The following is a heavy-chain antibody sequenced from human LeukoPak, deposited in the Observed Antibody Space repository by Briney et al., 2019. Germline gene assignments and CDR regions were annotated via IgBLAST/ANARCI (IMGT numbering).Heavy chain of an antibody. CDR1: GFTFSSYG. CDR3: ARDKRGFYTAMVIDC. Sequence: GGSLRLSCAASGFTFSSYGMHWVRQAPGKGLEWVAFIRYDGSNKYYADSVKGRFTISRDNSKNTLYLQMNSLRAEDTAVYYCARDKRGFYTAMVIDCWGQGTLVTVSS. J-gene: IGHJ4*02. CDR2: IRYDGSNK. V-gene: IGHV3-30*02. D-gene: IGHD5-18*01.